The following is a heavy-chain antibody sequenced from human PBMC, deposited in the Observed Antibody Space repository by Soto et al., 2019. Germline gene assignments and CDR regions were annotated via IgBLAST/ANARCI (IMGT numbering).Heavy chain of an antibody. Sequence: QVQLVQSGAEVQKPGSSVKVSCKASGGTFSSYAISWVRQAPGQGLEWMGGIIPIFGTANYARKFQGRVTITADESTSTAYMELSSLRSEDTAVYYCARDFGRGIYSGYDHDAFDIWGQGTMVTVSS. D-gene: IGHD5-12*01. V-gene: IGHV1-69*01. CDR2: IIPIFGTA. J-gene: IGHJ3*02. CDR1: GGTFSSYA. CDR3: ARDFGRGIYSGYDHDAFDI.